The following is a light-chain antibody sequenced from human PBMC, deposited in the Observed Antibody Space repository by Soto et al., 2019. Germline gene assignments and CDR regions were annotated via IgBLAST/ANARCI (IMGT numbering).Light chain of an antibody. CDR1: QSVSSN. J-gene: IGKJ1*01. Sequence: EIVLTPSPATLSVSPGERATLSCRASQSVSSNLAWYQQKPGQAPRLLIYGASTRATGIPARFSGSGSGTDYTLTISSLQPEDLATYYCQQFNNYPWTFGQGTKVDIK. CDR2: GAS. V-gene: IGKV3-15*01. CDR3: QQFNNYPWT.